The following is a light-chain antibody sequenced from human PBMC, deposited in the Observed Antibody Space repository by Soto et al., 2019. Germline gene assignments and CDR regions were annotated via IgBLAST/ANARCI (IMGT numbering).Light chain of an antibody. J-gene: IGLJ6*01. V-gene: IGLV2-14*03. CDR1: NSDVGAYSY. CDR3: SSYTSFTTYG. CDR2: DVG. Sequence: SALTQPASVSGSPGQSITISCTGTNSDVGAYSYVSWYQQYPVKAPKLLIYDVGARPSGISDRFSGSKSGNTASLTISGLQAEDEADYKCSSYTSFTTYGFRNGTKGTV.